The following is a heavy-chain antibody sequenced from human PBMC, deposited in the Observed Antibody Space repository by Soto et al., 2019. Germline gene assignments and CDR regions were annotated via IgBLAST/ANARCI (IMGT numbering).Heavy chain of an antibody. Sequence: QVQLQESGPGLVKPSETLSLTCTVSGGSISSYYWSWIRQPPGKGLEWIGYIYYSGSTNYNTSLKSRVCISVDTSKNQYSLKLSSVTAADTAVDYCAREGYLNWNYQDAFDIWGQGTMVTVSS. CDR2: IYYSGST. CDR1: GGSISSYY. CDR3: AREGYLNWNYQDAFDI. J-gene: IGHJ3*02. V-gene: IGHV4-59*01. D-gene: IGHD1-7*01.